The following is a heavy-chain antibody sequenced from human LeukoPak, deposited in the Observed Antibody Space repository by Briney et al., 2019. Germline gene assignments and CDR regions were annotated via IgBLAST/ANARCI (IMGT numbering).Heavy chain of an antibody. D-gene: IGHD6-19*01. CDR2: ISSSSSTI. CDR1: GFTFSSYS. J-gene: IGHJ4*02. V-gene: IGHV3-48*04. CDR3: AREGPVAGRPIDY. Sequence: PGGSLRLSCAASGFTFSSYSMNWVRQAPGKGLEWVSYISSSSSTIYYADSVKGRFTISRDNAKNSLYLQMNSLRAEDTAVYYCAREGPVAGRPIDYWDQGTLVTVSS.